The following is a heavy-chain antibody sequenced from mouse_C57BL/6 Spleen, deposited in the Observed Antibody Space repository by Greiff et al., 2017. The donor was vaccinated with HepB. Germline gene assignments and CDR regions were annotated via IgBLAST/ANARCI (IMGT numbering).Heavy chain of an antibody. CDR2: IDPNSGGT. D-gene: IGHD1-1*01. V-gene: IGHV1-72*01. J-gene: IGHJ4*01. Sequence: QVQLQQSGAELVKPGASVKLSCKASGYTFTSYWMHWVKQRPGRGLEWIGRIDPNSGGTKYNEKFKSKATLTVDKPSSTAYMQLSSLTSEDSAVYYCASYYGSRNYYAMDYWGQGTSVTVSS. CDR1: GYTFTSYW. CDR3: ASYYGSRNYYAMDY.